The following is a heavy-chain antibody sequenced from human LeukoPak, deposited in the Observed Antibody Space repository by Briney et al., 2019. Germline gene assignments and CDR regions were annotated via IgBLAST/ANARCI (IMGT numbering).Heavy chain of an antibody. J-gene: IGHJ4*02. CDR1: GGSISSYY. D-gene: IGHD6-13*01. CDR2: IYSTGST. V-gene: IGHV4-4*07. CDR3: ARQIASAGTTGFDF. Sequence: SETLSLTCTVSGGSISSYYWSWIRQPAGKGLEWIGRIYSTGSTNYNPSLKSRVTMSVDTSKNQFSLRLRSVTAADTAVYYCARQIASAGTTGFDFWGQGALVTVSS.